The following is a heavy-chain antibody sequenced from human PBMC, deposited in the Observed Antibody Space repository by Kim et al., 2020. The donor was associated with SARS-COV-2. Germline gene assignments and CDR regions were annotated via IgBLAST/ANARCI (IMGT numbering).Heavy chain of an antibody. CDR2: INSRTGAT. D-gene: IGHD6-13*01. Sequence: ASVKVSCKPSGYTFTANFMHWVRQAPGQGLEWMGWINSRTGATSYAQRFQGRVTMTRDTSISTSFLELSSLTSDDTAVYYWARGSGSSWFDYWGQGTLVTVSS. V-gene: IGHV1-2*02. CDR3: ARGSGSSWFDY. J-gene: IGHJ4*02. CDR1: GYTFTANF.